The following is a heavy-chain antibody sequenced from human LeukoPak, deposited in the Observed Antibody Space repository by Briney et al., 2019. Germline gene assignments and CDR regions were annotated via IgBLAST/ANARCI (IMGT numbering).Heavy chain of an antibody. Sequence: SVKVSCKASGGTFSSYAISWVRQAPGQGLEWMGRIIPILGIANYAQKFQGRGTITADKSTSTAYMELSSLRSEDTAVYYCARSYYYDSRIINWFDPWGQGTLVTVSS. D-gene: IGHD3-22*01. CDR3: ARSYYYDSRIINWFDP. V-gene: IGHV1-69*04. J-gene: IGHJ5*02. CDR1: GGTFSSYA. CDR2: IIPILGIA.